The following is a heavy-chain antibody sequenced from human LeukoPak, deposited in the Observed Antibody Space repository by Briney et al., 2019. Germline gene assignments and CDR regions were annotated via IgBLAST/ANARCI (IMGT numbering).Heavy chain of an antibody. CDR3: ARGDYYDSSGFYTDAFDI. CDR1: GFTFSRYW. D-gene: IGHD3-22*01. Sequence: PGGSLRLSCAASGFTFSRYWMSWVRQAPGKGLEWVANIKQDGSEKFYVDSVKGRFTISRDNAKKSLYLQMNSLRADDTAVYFCARGDYYDSSGFYTDAFDIWGQGTMVTVSS. V-gene: IGHV3-7*01. CDR2: IKQDGSEK. J-gene: IGHJ3*02.